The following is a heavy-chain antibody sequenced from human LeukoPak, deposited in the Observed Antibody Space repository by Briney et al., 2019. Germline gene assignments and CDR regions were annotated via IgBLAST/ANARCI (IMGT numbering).Heavy chain of an antibody. Sequence: GASVKVSCKATGYTFTGFFIHWVRQAPRQGLEWMGWINPNSGSTNYAQKFQGRVTMTRDTSISTAYMELSRLRSDDTAVYFCARPRSMITYGGFISRGDYLESWGRGTRITVSS. J-gene: IGHJ4*02. V-gene: IGHV1-2*02. D-gene: IGHD3-16*02. CDR1: GYTFTGFF. CDR2: INPNSGST. CDR3: ARPRSMITYGGFISRGDYLES.